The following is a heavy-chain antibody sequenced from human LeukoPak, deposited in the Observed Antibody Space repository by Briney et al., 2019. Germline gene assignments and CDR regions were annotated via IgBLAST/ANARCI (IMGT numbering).Heavy chain of an antibody. D-gene: IGHD1-7*01. CDR3: ARGQTTFGP. CDR2: IKRDGSEK. Sequence: GGSLRLSCAVSGFAFSSYWMSWVRQAPGKGLEWVANIKRDGSEKYYVDSVKGRFTISRDNAKNSLFLQMNSLTAEDTAVYYCARGQTTFGPWGQGTLATVSS. J-gene: IGHJ5*02. CDR1: GFAFSSYW. V-gene: IGHV3-7*01.